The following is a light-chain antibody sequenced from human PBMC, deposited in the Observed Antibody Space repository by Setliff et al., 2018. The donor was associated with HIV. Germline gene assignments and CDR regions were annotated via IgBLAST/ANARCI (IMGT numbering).Light chain of an antibody. CDR3: SSYTSTTNLV. CDR2: DDT. Sequence: QSVLSQPASVSGSPGQSITFSCTVTSSDIGGYSYVSWYQQHPGKAPKLIIFDDTNRPSGVSSRFSGSKSGNTASLTISGLQAADESSYYCSSYTSTTNLVFGTGTKVNVL. CDR1: SSDIGGYSY. V-gene: IGLV2-14*03. J-gene: IGLJ1*01.